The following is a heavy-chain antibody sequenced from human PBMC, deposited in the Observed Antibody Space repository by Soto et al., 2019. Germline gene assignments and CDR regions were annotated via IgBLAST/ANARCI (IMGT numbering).Heavy chain of an antibody. CDR1: GFTFSSYG. J-gene: IGHJ6*02. CDR3: ARADSGYELYYYGMDV. Sequence: PGGSLRLSCAASGFTFSSYGMHWVRQAPGKGLEWVAVIWYDGSNKYYADSVKGRFTISRDNSKNTLYLQMNSLRAEDTAVYYCARADSGYELYYYGMDVWGQGTTVTVS. CDR2: IWYDGSNK. V-gene: IGHV3-33*01. D-gene: IGHD5-12*01.